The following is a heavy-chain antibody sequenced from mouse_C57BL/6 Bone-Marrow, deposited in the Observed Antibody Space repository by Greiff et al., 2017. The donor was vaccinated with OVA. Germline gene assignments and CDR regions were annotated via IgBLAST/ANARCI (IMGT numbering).Heavy chain of an antibody. V-gene: IGHV1-81*01. J-gene: IGHJ3*01. CDR3: ASRDSNYVSLAY. Sequence: QVQLQQSGAELARPGASVKLSCKASGYTFTSYGISWVKQRTGQGLEWLGVIYPRSGNTYYNETFKGKATLTAEQSSSTAYMELRSLTSEYSAVYIWASRDSNYVSLAYWGQGTLVTVSA. D-gene: IGHD2-5*01. CDR2: IYPRSGNT. CDR1: GYTFTSYG.